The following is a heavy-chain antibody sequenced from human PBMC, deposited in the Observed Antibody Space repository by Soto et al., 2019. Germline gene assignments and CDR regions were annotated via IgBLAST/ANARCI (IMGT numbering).Heavy chain of an antibody. Sequence: EVQLLQSGGGLEQPGGSLRLSCAASGFTFSRYAMTWVRQAPEKGLEWVSSITNGGADTWHTDSVKGRFTISRDNSKSTLYLQMTSLRVEDTAIYYCVKGSGSSRPYYFDYWAQGTLVTVSS. CDR3: VKGSGSSRPYYFDY. V-gene: IGHV3-23*01. D-gene: IGHD6-6*01. CDR2: ITNGGADT. CDR1: GFTFSRYA. J-gene: IGHJ4*02.